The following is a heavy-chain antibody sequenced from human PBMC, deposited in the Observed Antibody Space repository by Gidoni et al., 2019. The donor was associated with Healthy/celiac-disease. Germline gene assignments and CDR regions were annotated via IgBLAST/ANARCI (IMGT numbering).Heavy chain of an antibody. D-gene: IGHD6-13*01. V-gene: IGHV1-46*01. CDR1: GYTFTSYY. Sequence: QVQLVQPGAEVKKPGASVTVSCKASGYTFTSYYMHWVRQAPGQGLEWMGIINPSGGSTSYAQKFQGRVTMTRDTSTSTVYMELSSLRSEDTAVYYCARDPGTGYSSSWCDYWGQGTLVTVSS. J-gene: IGHJ4*02. CDR2: INPSGGST. CDR3: ARDPGTGYSSSWCDY.